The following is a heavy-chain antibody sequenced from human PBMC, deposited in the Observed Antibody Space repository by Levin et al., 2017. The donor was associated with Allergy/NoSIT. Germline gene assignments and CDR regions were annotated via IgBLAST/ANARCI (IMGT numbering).Heavy chain of an antibody. V-gene: IGHV3-21*01. D-gene: IGHD5-12*01. CDR1: GFTFSSYS. J-gene: IGHJ4*02. Sequence: GGTLRLSCAASGFTFSSYSMNWVRQAPGKGLEWVSSISSSSSYIYYADSVKGRFTISRDNAKNSLYLQMNSLRAEDTAVYYCARDLVATIGRPYHCFDYWGQGTLVTVSS. CDR3: ARDLVATIGRPYHCFDY. CDR2: ISSSSSYI.